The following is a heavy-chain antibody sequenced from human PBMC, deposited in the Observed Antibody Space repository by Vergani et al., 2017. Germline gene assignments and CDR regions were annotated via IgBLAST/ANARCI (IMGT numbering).Heavy chain of an antibody. Sequence: QVQLVQSGAEVKKPGASVKVSCKASGYTFTSYYMHWVRQAPGQGLEWMGIINPSGGSTSYAQKFQGRVTMTRETSTSTVYMELSSLRSEDTAVYYCAGEHSGWGRVYYFDYWGQGTLVTVSS. V-gene: IGHV1-46*01. J-gene: IGHJ4*02. CDR2: INPSGGST. D-gene: IGHD6-19*01. CDR1: GYTFTSYY. CDR3: AGEHSGWGRVYYFDY.